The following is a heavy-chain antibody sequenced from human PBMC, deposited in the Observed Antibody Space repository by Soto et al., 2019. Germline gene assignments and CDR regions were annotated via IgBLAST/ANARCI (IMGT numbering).Heavy chain of an antibody. CDR3: ARGDSTDCSNGVCSFFYNHDMDV. V-gene: IGHV1-2*06. Sequence: ASVKVSCTASGYGFTDYHIHWVAQAPGQGLELLGRLNPTSARTSTAQKFQGGVTMTTETSISTGSMELTRLTSDDTAIYYCARGDSTDCSNGVCSFFYNHDMDVWGQGTTVTVSS. CDR1: GYGFTDYH. D-gene: IGHD2-8*01. J-gene: IGHJ6*02. CDR2: LNPTSART.